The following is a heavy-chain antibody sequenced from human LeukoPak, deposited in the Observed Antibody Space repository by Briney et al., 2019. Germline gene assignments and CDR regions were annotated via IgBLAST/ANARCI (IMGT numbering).Heavy chain of an antibody. J-gene: IGHJ3*02. CDR3: ARDYYDSSGYPTDAFDI. Sequence: SETLSLTCTVSGGSISSYYWSWIRQPAGKGLEWIGRIYTSGSTNYNPSLKSRVTMSVDTSKNQFSLKLSSVTAADTAVYYCARDYYDSSGYPTDAFDIWCQGTMVTVSS. V-gene: IGHV4-4*07. D-gene: IGHD3-22*01. CDR2: IYTSGST. CDR1: GGSISSYY.